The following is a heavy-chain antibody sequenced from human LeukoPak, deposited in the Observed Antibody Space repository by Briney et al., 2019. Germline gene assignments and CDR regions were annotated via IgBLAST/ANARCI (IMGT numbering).Heavy chain of an antibody. CDR3: ATAGGDGSRMGFDP. V-gene: IGHV3-74*01. J-gene: IGHJ5*02. CDR1: GFTFSSNW. Sequence: TGGSLRLSCVASGFTFSSNWMHWVRQAPGKGLVWVSRINSDGSSTAYADSVKGRFTISRDNAKNTLDLQMNSLRAEDTAVYYCATAGGDGSRMGFDPWGQGTLVTVSS. D-gene: IGHD2-15*01. CDR2: INSDGSST.